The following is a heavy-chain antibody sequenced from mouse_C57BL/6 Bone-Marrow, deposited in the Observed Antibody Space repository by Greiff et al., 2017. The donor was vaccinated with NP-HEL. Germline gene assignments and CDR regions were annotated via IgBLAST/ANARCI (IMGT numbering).Heavy chain of an antibody. Sequence: VKLMESGAELARPGASVKLSCKASGYTFTSYGISWVKQRTGQGLEWIGEIYPRSGNTYYNEKFKGKATLTVDKSSSTAYMGLRSLTSEDSAVYFCAITYYYGSSLDYWGQGTTLTVSS. V-gene: IGHV1-81*01. D-gene: IGHD1-1*01. CDR2: IYPRSGNT. J-gene: IGHJ2*01. CDR1: GYTFTSYG. CDR3: AITYYYGSSLDY.